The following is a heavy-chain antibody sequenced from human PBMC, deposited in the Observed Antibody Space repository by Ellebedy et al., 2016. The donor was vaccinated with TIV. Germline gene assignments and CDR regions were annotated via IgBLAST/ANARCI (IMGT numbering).Heavy chain of an antibody. J-gene: IGHJ5*02. D-gene: IGHD3-16*01. CDR2: ISGSNGDT. CDR1: GFIFSTYA. CDR3: AKDDDVSVRIRFDP. Sequence: GESLKISCVASGFIFSTYAMSWVRQAPGKGLEWVSAISGSNGDTFYADSVKGRFTISRDNSKNTLYLQMNSLRAEDTAVYYCAKDDDVSVRIRFDPWGQGTLVTVSS. V-gene: IGHV3-23*01.